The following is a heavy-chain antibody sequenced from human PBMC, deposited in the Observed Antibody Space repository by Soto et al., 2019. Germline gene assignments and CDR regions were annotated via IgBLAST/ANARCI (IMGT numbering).Heavy chain of an antibody. V-gene: IGHV3-11*01. CDR2: IDTSGRTI. Sequence: PGGSLRLSCVASGFTFSDYYMSWIRQAPGMGLEWISYIDTSGRTIYYADSVKGRFTISRDNAKNSLSLQMNSLRAEDTAVYYCASKSYCGDECYYNYWGQGTLVTVSS. J-gene: IGHJ4*02. D-gene: IGHD2-21*01. CDR1: GFTFSDYY. CDR3: ASKSYCGDECYYNY.